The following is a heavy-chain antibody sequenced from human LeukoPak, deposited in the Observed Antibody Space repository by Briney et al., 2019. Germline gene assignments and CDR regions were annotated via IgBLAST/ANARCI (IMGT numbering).Heavy chain of an antibody. CDR1: GGTFSSYA. CDR2: IIPIFGTA. Sequence: GASVKVSCKASGGTFSSYAISWVRQPPGQGLEWMGGIIPIFGTANYAQKFQGRVTITADKSTSTAYMELSSLRSEDTAVYYCARDRTTGYSSSWYVGWFDPWGQGTLVTVSS. D-gene: IGHD6-13*01. J-gene: IGHJ5*02. CDR3: ARDRTTGYSSSWYVGWFDP. V-gene: IGHV1-69*06.